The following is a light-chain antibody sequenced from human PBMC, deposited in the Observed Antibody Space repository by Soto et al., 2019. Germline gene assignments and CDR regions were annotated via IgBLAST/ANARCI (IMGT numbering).Light chain of an antibody. CDR2: AVS. J-gene: IGLJ1*01. Sequence: QSVLTHPASVSGSPGQSITISCTGTSSDVGGYNYVSWYQQHPGKAPKLMIYAVSNRPSGVSNRFSGSKSGNTATLTISGLQAQEEADYYCCSYTVSGTYVFGPGTKVTVL. V-gene: IGLV2-14*01. CDR1: SSDVGGYNY. CDR3: CSYTVSGTYV.